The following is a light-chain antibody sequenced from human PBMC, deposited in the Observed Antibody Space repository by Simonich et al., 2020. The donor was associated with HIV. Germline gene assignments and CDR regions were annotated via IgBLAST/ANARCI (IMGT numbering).Light chain of an antibody. CDR3: QQYYSIPRT. J-gene: IGKJ1*01. CDR1: QSVLYNSYNKNY. CDR2: WAS. V-gene: IGKV4-1*01. Sequence: DIVMTQSPDSLAVSLGERATINCKSSQSVLYNSYNKNYLAWYQKKPGQPPKLLIYWASTRESGVPDRFSGSGSGTDFTLTISSLQAEDVAVYYCQQYYSIPRTFGQGTKVEIK.